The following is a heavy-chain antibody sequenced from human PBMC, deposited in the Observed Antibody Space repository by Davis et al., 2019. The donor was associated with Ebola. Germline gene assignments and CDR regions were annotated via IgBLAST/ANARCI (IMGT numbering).Heavy chain of an antibody. CDR1: GGTFSSYA. J-gene: IGHJ4*02. CDR2: IIPIFGTA. D-gene: IGHD4-23*01. CDR3: ARGRRLRWLFDY. V-gene: IGHV1-69*13. Sequence: SVKVSCKASGGTFSSYAISWVRQAPGQGLEWMGGIIPIFGTANYAQKFQGRVTITADESTSTAYMELSSLRSEDTAVYYCARGRRLRWLFDYWGQGTLVTVSS.